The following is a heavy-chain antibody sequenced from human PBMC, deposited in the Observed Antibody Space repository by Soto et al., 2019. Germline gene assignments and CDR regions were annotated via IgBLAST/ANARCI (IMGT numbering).Heavy chain of an antibody. V-gene: IGHV1-8*01. CDR3: ARGPKNLNDFLGIWWFDP. D-gene: IGHD3-3*01. CDR1: GYTFTSYD. CDR2: MNPNSGNT. J-gene: IGHJ5*02. Sequence: GASVKVSCKASGYTFTSYDINWVRQATGQGLEWMGWMNPNSGNTGYAQKFQGRVTMTRNTSISTAYMELSSLRSEDTAVYYCARGPKNLNDFLGIWWFDPWGQGNLVTVSS.